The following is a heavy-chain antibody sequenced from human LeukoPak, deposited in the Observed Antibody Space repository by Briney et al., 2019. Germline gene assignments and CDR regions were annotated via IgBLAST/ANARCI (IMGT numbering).Heavy chain of an antibody. CDR2: ISGSGGST. CDR3: AIAAGTYYYDSTEHAPFDY. Sequence: RSGGSLRLCFAASGFTFSSYAMSWVRQAPGKGLEWVSAISGSGGSTYYADSVKGRFTISRDNSKNTLYLQMNSLGAEDTAVYYCAIAAGTYYYDSTEHAPFDYWGQGTLVTVSS. J-gene: IGHJ4*02. CDR1: GFTFSSYA. D-gene: IGHD3-22*01. V-gene: IGHV3-23*01.